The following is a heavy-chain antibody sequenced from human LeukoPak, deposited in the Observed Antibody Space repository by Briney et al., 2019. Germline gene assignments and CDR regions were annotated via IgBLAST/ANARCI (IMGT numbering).Heavy chain of an antibody. V-gene: IGHV5-51*01. CDR1: GYSFTSYW. CDR2: IYPADSDT. D-gene: IGHD6-13*01. Sequence: GESLKISCKGSGYSFTSYWIGWVRQMPGKGLEWMGIIYPADSDTRYSPSFQGQVTISADKSISTAYLQWSSLKASDTAMYYCARLTAAGTSARNYYYYYYMDVWGKGTTVTVSS. J-gene: IGHJ6*03. CDR3: ARLTAAGTSARNYYYYYYMDV.